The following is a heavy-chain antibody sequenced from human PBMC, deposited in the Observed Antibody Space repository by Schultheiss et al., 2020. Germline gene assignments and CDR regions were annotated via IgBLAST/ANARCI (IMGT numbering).Heavy chain of an antibody. V-gene: IGHV4-61*01. CDR2: IYYSGST. CDR1: GGSVSSGSYY. J-gene: IGHJ4*02. CDR3: ARDGIAVAGTPYFDY. D-gene: IGHD6-19*01. Sequence: SETLSLTCTVSGGSVSSGSYYWSWIRQPPGKGLEWIGYIYYSGSTNYNPSLKSRVTISVDTSKNQFSLKLSSVTAADTAVYYCARDGIAVAGTPYFDYWGQGTLVNVSS.